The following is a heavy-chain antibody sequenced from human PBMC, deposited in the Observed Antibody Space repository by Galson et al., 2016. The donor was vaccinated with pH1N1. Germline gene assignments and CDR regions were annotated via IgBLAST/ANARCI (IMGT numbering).Heavy chain of an antibody. CDR2: IYSGGDT. CDR3: ARDTGD. V-gene: IGHV3-53*01. J-gene: IGHJ4*02. CDR1: GVTVSNNY. Sequence: SLRLSCAASGVTVSNNYMSWVRQAPGKGLEWVSCIYSGGDTYYADPVKGRFTVDRDSSKNTVYLQMNSLRGDDTAVYYCARDTGDWGQGTLVTVSS. D-gene: IGHD7-27*01.